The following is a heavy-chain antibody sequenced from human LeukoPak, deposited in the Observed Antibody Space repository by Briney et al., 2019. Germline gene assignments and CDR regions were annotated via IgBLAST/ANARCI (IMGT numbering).Heavy chain of an antibody. Sequence: SVRVSCKASGGTFSSYAISWVRQAPGQGLERMGRIIPIFGTANYAQKFQGRVTITADKSTSTAYMELSSLRSEDTAVYYCATGGPSGGRVTVHLRVGYWGQGTLVTVSS. CDR1: GGTFSSYA. CDR3: ATGGPSGGRVTVHLRVGY. CDR2: IIPIFGTA. D-gene: IGHD2-15*01. V-gene: IGHV1-69*06. J-gene: IGHJ4*02.